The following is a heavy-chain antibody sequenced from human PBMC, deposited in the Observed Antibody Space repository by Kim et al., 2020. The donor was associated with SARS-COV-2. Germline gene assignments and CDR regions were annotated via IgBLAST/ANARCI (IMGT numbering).Heavy chain of an antibody. CDR3: ARDRYFWAKGMSSWFDP. Sequence: FQGRVTITRDTSASTAYMELSSLRSEDTAVYYCARDRYFWAKGMSSWFDPWGQGTLVTVSS. J-gene: IGHJ5*02. D-gene: IGHD6-13*01. V-gene: IGHV1-3*01.